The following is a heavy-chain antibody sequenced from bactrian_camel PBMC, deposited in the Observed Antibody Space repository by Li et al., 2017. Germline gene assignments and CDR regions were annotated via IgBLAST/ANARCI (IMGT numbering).Heavy chain of an antibody. D-gene: IGHD6*01. CDR1: GFTISGYT. V-gene: IGHV3S1*01. J-gene: IGHJ4*01. CDR3: ADLSPYYGGSWARADY. CDR2: MNSRGEIV. Sequence: HVQLVESGGGLVQPGGSLRLSCAASGFTISGYTMSWVRQAPENGLEWVSRMNSRGEIVYYADSVKGRFTISRDNAKNMLYLQVNSLKIEDTAMYYCADLSPYYGGSWARADYWGQGTQVTVS.